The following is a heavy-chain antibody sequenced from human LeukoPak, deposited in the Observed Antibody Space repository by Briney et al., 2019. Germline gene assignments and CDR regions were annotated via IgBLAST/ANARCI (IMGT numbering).Heavy chain of an antibody. CDR2: IKQDGSEK. CDR1: GVTFSSYW. J-gene: IGHJ4*02. CDR3: SRAPKYCSGGSCSLNRFDY. V-gene: IGHV3-7*01. D-gene: IGHD2-15*01. Sequence: GGSLRLSCAASGVTFSSYWMSWGRQAPGKGLEGVANIKQDGSEKYYVDSVKGRFTISRDNAKNSLYLQMNSLRAEDTAVYYCSRAPKYCSGGSCSLNRFDYWGQGTLVTVSS.